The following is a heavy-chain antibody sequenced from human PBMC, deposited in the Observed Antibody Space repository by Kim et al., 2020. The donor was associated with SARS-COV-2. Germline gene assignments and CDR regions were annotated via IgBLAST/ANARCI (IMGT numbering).Heavy chain of an antibody. Sequence: SYADCVKGRFNNFRDNAKNTLLLQMNSLRVEDKAVYYCARDRRIAAAGMDYWGQGILVTGSS. J-gene: IGHJ4*02. CDR3: ARDRRIAAAGMDY. V-gene: IGHV3-74*01. D-gene: IGHD6-13*01.